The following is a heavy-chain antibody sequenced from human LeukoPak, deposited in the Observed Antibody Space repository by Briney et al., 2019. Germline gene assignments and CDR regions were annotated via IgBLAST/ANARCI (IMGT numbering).Heavy chain of an antibody. D-gene: IGHD3-10*01. CDR1: GFTFRTYS. J-gene: IGHJ4*02. CDR2: VSADGRTQ. Sequence: GGSLRLSCAASGFTFRTYSIHWVRQAPGKGLEWVTVVSADGRTQLYSDSVKGRFTVSRDNSLNTLHLQMNSLKTEDTAVYYCARSTSGDYYDYWGQGTLVTVSS. CDR3: ARSTSGDYYDY. V-gene: IGHV3-30*03.